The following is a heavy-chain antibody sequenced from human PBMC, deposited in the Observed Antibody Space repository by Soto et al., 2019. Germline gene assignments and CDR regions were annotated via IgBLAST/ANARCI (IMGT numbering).Heavy chain of an antibody. CDR2: INAGNGNT. D-gene: IGHD3-16*01. V-gene: IGHV1-3*01. CDR3: ARDPYYDYMTFDY. J-gene: IGHJ4*02. Sequence: GASVKVSCKASGYAFTSYAMHWVRQAPGQRLEWMGWINAGNGNTKYSQKFQGRVTITRDTSASTAYMELSSLRSEDTAVYYCARDPYYDYMTFDYWGQGTLVTVSS. CDR1: GYAFTSYA.